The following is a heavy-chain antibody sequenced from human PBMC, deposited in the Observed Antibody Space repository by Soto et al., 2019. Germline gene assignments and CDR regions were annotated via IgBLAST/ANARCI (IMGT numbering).Heavy chain of an antibody. Sequence: PGESLKISFKGSGYSFTSYLIFWVRQMPVKGLEWMGIIYPGDSDTRYSPSFQGQVTISADKSISTAYLQWSSLNASDTAMYYCARQPYSSWTYSYGLDVWGQGTTVTVSS. J-gene: IGHJ6*02. CDR2: IYPGDSDT. V-gene: IGHV5-51*01. CDR1: GYSFTSYL. D-gene: IGHD6-6*01. CDR3: ARQPYSSWTYSYGLDV.